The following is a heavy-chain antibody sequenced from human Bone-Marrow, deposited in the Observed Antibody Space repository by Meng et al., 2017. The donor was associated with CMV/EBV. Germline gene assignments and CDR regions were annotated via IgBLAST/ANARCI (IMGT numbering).Heavy chain of an antibody. CDR3: AKGQSGWYSVYYYGMDV. Sequence: GESLKISCAASGFTFSSYGMHWVRQAPGKGLEWVAVIWYDGSNKYYADSVKGRFTISRDNSKNTLYLQMNSLRAEDTAVYYCAKGQSGWYSVYYYGMDVWGQGTTVTFSS. CDR1: GFTFSSYG. CDR2: IWYDGSNK. D-gene: IGHD6-19*01. V-gene: IGHV3-33*06. J-gene: IGHJ6*02.